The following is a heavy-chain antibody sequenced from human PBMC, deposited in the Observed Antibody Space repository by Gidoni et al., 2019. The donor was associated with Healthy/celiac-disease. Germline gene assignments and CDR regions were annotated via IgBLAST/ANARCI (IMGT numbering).Heavy chain of an antibody. D-gene: IGHD6-13*01. CDR2: ISYDGSNK. CDR3: AKPYSSSWYVTFDY. CDR1: GFTFSSYG. V-gene: IGHV3-30*18. Sequence: QVQRVESGGGVVQPGRYLRLSCAASGFTFSSYGMHWVRQAPGKGLEGVAVISYDGSNKYYADSVKGRFTISRDNSKNTLYLQMNSLRAEDTAVYYCAKPYSSSWYVTFDYWGQGTLVTVSS. J-gene: IGHJ4*02.